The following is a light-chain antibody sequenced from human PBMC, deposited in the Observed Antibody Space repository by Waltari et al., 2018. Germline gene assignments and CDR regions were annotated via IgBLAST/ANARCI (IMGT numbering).Light chain of an antibody. Sequence: EVVLTQSPGTLSLSPGERANLSCRASQSVGKYLAWYQQKPGQAPRLLIYHASTRAPGIPDRCSGSGSGTDFSLTISRLEPEDFAVYYCQKYDSLPATFGQGTKVEIK. CDR2: HAS. CDR3: QKYDSLPAT. J-gene: IGKJ1*01. CDR1: QSVGKY. V-gene: IGKV3-20*01.